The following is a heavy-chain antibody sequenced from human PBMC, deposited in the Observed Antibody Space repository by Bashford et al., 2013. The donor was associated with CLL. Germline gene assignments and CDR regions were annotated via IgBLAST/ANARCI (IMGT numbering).Heavy chain of an antibody. CDR2: IIPIFGYS. J-gene: IGHJ6*01. Sequence: SVKGLLQGLLGGTFSSYAISWVRQAPGQGLEWMGGIIPIFGYSKLRTEVPRAESRLPADESTSTAYMELSSLRSEDTAVYYCARVIPDDIVVVPAAIYYYGMDVVGANGTTVTVSS. V-gene: IGHV1-69*13. CDR1: GGTFSSYA. CDR3: ARVIPDDIVVVPAAIYYYGMDV. D-gene: IGHD2-2*01.